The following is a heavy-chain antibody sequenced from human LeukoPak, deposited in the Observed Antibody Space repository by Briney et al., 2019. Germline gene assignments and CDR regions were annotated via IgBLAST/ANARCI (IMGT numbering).Heavy chain of an antibody. CDR1: GFTFSSYE. V-gene: IGHV3-48*03. D-gene: IGHD3-10*01. CDR2: ISSSGGTI. J-gene: IGHJ4*02. CDR3: ARSGGSLDY. Sequence: AGGSLRLSCAASGFTFSSYEMNWVRQAPGKGLEWVSYISSSGGTIYYADSVKGRFTISRDNAKNSLYLQMNSLRAEDTAVYYCARSGGSLDYWGQGTLVTVSS.